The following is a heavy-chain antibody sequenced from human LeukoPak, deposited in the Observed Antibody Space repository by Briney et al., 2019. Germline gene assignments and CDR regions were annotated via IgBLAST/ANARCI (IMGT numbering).Heavy chain of an antibody. CDR2: MSSDSSFI. Sequence: GGSLRLSCVASGFTFRSYAMNWVRQAPGKGLEWVSYMSSDSSFINYADSVKGRFTISRDNAKNSLYLQMNSLRAEDTAVYYCAKDRAAAFLTGYYTPGAFDIWGQGTMVTVSS. CDR1: GFTFRSYA. J-gene: IGHJ3*02. V-gene: IGHV3-21*05. D-gene: IGHD3/OR15-3a*01. CDR3: AKDRAAAFLTGYYTPGAFDI.